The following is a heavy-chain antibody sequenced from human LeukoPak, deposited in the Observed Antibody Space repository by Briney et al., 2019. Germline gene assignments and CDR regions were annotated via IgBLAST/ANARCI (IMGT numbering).Heavy chain of an antibody. V-gene: IGHV6-1*01. D-gene: IGHD6-13*01. J-gene: IGHJ5*02. CDR2: TYYRSKWYN. CDR1: GDSVSSDSAT. CDR3: ARVLTAAGTFDP. Sequence: SQTLSLTCAISGDSVSSDSATWNWIRQSPSRGLEWLGRTYYRSKWYNDYTVSVRSRITVNPDTSKNQLSLQLNSVTPGDTAVYYCARVLTAAGTFDPWGQGILVTVSS.